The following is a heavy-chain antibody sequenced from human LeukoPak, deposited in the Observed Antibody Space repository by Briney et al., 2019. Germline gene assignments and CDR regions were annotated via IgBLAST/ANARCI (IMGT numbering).Heavy chain of an antibody. CDR1: GFTLNNAW. J-gene: IGHJ4*02. Sequence: GGSLRLSCVASGFTLNNAWMSWVRQAPGKGLEWVGHIKGNNDGGTTDHAPPVKGRFTISRDDSKNTLSLQMNSLKTEDTAVYYCCKVIRGKNFFENWGQGTLVAVSS. CDR2: IKGNNDGGTT. V-gene: IGHV3-15*01. CDR3: CKVIRGKNFFEN.